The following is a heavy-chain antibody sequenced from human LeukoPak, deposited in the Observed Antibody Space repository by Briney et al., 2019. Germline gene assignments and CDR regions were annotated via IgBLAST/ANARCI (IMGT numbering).Heavy chain of an antibody. CDR2: INPNSGGT. CDR3: ARVWWELPYDAFDI. V-gene: IGHV1-2*02. D-gene: IGHD1-26*01. J-gene: IGHJ3*02. Sequence: ASVKVSCKASRYTFTGYYMHWVRRTPGQGLEWMGWINPNSGGTNYAQKFQGRVTMTRDTSISTAYMELSRLRSDDAAVYYCARVWWELPYDAFDIWGQGTMVTVSS. CDR1: RYTFTGYY.